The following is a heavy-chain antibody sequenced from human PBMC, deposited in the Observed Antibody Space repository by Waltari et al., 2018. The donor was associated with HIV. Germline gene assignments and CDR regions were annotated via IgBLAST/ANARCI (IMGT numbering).Heavy chain of an antibody. CDR2: ISYDGRNR. J-gene: IGHJ6*02. V-gene: IGHV3-30*04. CDR3: ASGDPNYFYAMDV. CDR1: GFTFSAYA. Sequence: QVQLVESGGGVVQPGRSMRLSCAASGFTFSAYAMHWVRQAPGKGLEWVAVISYDGRNRYFADSVGGRFTFSRDNSKNTLYLQMNSLRAEDTAVFYCASGDPNYFYAMDVWGQGTTVTVSS. D-gene: IGHD4-17*01.